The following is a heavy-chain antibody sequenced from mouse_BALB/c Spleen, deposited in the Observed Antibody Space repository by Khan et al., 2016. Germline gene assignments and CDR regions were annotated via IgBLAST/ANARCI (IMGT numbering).Heavy chain of an antibody. CDR2: INTETGEP. CDR3: ARQGYGSSYGAWFAY. V-gene: IGHV9-2-1*01. J-gene: IGHJ3*01. Sequence: QIQLVQSGPELKKPGETVKISCKASGYTFTDYSMHWVKQAPGKGLKWMGWINTETGEPTYADDFKGRFAFSLETSASTAYLQINNLKNEDTATYFCARQGYGSSYGAWFAYWGQGTLVTVSA. CDR1: GYTFTDYS. D-gene: IGHD1-1*01.